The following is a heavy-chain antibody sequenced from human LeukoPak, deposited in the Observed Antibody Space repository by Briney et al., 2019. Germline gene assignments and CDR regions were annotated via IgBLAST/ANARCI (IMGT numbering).Heavy chain of an antibody. J-gene: IGHJ4*02. CDR2: INPNSGGT. CDR3: ARDRHCSSTSCYVYDFDY. Sequence: ASVKVSCKASGYTFTGYYIHWVRQAPGQGLEWMGWINPNSGGTNYAQKFQGRVTMTRDTSISTAYMELSRLRSDDTAVYYCARDRHCSSTSCYVYDFDYWGQGTLVTVSS. D-gene: IGHD2-2*01. V-gene: IGHV1-2*02. CDR1: GYTFTGYY.